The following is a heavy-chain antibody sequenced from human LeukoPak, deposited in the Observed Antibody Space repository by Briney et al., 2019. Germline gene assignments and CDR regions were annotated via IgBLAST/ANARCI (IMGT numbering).Heavy chain of an antibody. J-gene: IGHJ6*03. D-gene: IGHD3-10*01. V-gene: IGHV4-59*08. CDR2: ISDSGST. CDR3: ARRGYMDV. CDR1: GGSISGYY. Sequence: PSETLSLTCTVSGGSISGYYWSWIRQPPGKGLEYIGHISDSGSTSYNPSLKSRVTISVDTSKNQCSLKLSPVTAADTAVYYCARRGYMDVWGKGTTVTVSS.